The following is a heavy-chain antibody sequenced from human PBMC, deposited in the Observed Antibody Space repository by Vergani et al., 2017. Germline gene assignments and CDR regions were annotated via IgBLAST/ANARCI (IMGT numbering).Heavy chain of an antibody. CDR3: AAVSPRYXDFWSGYPDYYMDV. D-gene: IGHD3-3*01. Sequence: QMQLVQSGPEVKKPGTSVKVSCKASGFTFTSSAMQWVRQARGQRLEWIGWIVVGSGNTNYAQKFQERVTITRDMSTSTAYMELSSLRSEDTAVYYCAAVSPRYXDFWSGYPDYYMDVWGKGTTVTVSS. J-gene: IGHJ6*03. CDR1: GFTFTSSA. CDR2: IVVGSGNT. V-gene: IGHV1-58*02.